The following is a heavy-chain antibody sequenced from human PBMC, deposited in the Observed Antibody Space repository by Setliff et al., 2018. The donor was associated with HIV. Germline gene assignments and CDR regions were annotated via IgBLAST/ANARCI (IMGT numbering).Heavy chain of an antibody. J-gene: IGHJ1*01. CDR3: ARGVTRDFSGYYRDEYFHY. CDR2: ISPYNGDT. Sequence: GASVKVSCKASGYTFNTYGISWVRQAPGQGLEWMGWISPYNGDTRFAQKFQGRVTLTTDTSTSTAFMELRTLRSDDTAVYYCARGVTRDFSGYYRDEYFHYWGQGTLVTVSS. V-gene: IGHV1-18*01. D-gene: IGHD3-22*01. CDR1: GYTFNTYG.